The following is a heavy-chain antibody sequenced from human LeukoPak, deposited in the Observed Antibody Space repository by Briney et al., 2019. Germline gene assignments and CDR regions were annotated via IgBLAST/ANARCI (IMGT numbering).Heavy chain of an antibody. D-gene: IGHD3-10*01. CDR2: ISGSGYRI. J-gene: IGHJ4*02. CDR1: GFTFSSYW. V-gene: IGHV3-48*04. CDR3: AREGSSYAPSQPFFFDY. Sequence: GGSLRLSCAASGFTFSSYWMSWVCQAPGKGLEWLAYISGSGYRIYYAGSVKGRFTISRDNAKKSLYLQMNSLRAEDTAVYYCAREGSSYAPSQPFFFDYWGQGSLVTVSS.